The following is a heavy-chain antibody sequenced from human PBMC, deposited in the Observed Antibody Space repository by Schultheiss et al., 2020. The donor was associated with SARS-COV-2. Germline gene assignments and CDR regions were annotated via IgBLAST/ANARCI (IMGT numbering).Heavy chain of an antibody. V-gene: IGHV3-53*01. CDR2: IYSGGST. CDR1: GFTVSSNY. Sequence: GESLKISCAASGFTVSSNYMSWVRQAPGKGLEWVSVIYSGGSTYYADSVKGRFTISRDNSKNTLYLQMNSLRAEDTAVYYCARGGHGDGYNWGYYYYGMDVWGQGTTVTVSS. J-gene: IGHJ6*02. D-gene: IGHD5-24*01. CDR3: ARGGHGDGYNWGYYYYGMDV.